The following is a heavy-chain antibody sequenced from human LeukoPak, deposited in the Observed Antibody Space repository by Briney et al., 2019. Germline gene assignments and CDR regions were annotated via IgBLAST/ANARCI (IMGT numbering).Heavy chain of an antibody. CDR2: IFYSGNT. CDR1: GDSISGSSYY. Sequence: PSETLSLTCTVSGDSISGSSYYWGWIRQPPGKGLEWIGSIFYSGNTYYNPSLKSRVTISVDTSKNQFSLKLSSVTAADTAVYYCARGLGAFDIWGQGTMVTVSS. CDR3: ARGLGAFDI. V-gene: IGHV4-39*07. D-gene: IGHD3-16*01. J-gene: IGHJ3*02.